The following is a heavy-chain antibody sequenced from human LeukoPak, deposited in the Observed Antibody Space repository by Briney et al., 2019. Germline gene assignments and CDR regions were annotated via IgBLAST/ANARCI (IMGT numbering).Heavy chain of an antibody. Sequence: SGGSLRLSCAASGFTFRDYYMRWIRQAPGKGLEWVSYISGSSSYTIYADSVKGRFTISRDNAKNSLYLQMNSLRAEDTAVYYCARVTLYAESALDYWGQGTLVTVSS. CDR1: GFTFRDYY. CDR2: ISGSSSYT. D-gene: IGHD4-17*01. J-gene: IGHJ4*02. CDR3: ARVTLYAESALDY. V-gene: IGHV3-11*06.